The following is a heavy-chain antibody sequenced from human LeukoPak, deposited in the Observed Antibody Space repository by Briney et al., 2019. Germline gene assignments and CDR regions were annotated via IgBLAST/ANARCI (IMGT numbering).Heavy chain of an antibody. Sequence: GALRLSCAASGFTFSSYAMHWVRQAPGKGLEGVAVILYDGSNKYYGDSVKGRFTISRDNSKNTLYLQLNSLRVEDTAVYYCARDLYDSSGYSVGRDYWGQGTLVTVSS. V-gene: IGHV3-30*04. CDR3: ARDLYDSSGYSVGRDY. CDR2: ILYDGSNK. CDR1: GFTFSSYA. J-gene: IGHJ4*02. D-gene: IGHD3-22*01.